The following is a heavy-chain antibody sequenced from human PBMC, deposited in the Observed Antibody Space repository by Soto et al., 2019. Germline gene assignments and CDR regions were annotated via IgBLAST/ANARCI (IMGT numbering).Heavy chain of an antibody. CDR3: AKTAITMVRGVPAYFDY. CDR2: ISGSGGST. D-gene: IGHD3-10*01. Sequence: GGSLRLSCAASGFTFSSYAMSWVRQAPGKGLEWVSAISGSGGSTYYADNVKGRFTISRDNSKNTLYLQMNSLRAEDTAVYYCAKTAITMVRGVPAYFDYWGQGTLVTVSS. CDR1: GFTFSSYA. V-gene: IGHV3-23*01. J-gene: IGHJ4*02.